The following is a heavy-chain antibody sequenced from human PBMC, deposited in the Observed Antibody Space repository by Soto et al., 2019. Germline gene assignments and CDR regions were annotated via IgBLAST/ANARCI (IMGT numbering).Heavy chain of an antibody. CDR2: IYYSGST. CDR3: ARHDYYGSGALDV. J-gene: IGHJ6*04. Sequence: SETLSLTYTVSGGSISSSSYYWGWIRQPPGKGLEWIGSIYYSGSTYYNPSLKSRVTISVDTSKNQFSLKLSSVTAADTAVYYCARHDYYGSGALDVWGKGTTVTVSS. CDR1: GGSISSSSYY. V-gene: IGHV4-39*01. D-gene: IGHD3-10*01.